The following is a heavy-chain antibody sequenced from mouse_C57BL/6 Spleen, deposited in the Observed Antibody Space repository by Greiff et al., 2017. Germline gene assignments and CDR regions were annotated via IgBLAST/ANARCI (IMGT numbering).Heavy chain of an antibody. CDR3: ARWSTTVVSYFYY. V-gene: IGHV1-64*01. CDR2: IHPNSGST. CDR1: GYTFTSYW. D-gene: IGHD1-1*01. J-gene: IGHJ2*01. Sequence: QVQLQQPGAELVKPGASVKLSCKASGYTFTSYWMHWVKQRPGQGLEWIGMIHPNSGSTNYNEKFKSKATLTVDKSSSTAYMQLSSLTSEDSAVYYCARWSTTVVSYFYYWGQGTTLTVSS.